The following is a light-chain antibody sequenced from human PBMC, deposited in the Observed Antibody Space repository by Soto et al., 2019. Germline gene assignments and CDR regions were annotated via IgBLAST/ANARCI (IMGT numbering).Light chain of an antibody. CDR3: QQRSNWPSIFT. Sequence: EIVLTQSPATLSLSPGERATLSCRASQSVSTSLAWYQQKPGQAPRLLMYDASNRATGIPARFSGSGSGTDFTLTISSLVLEDVAVSYCQQRSNWPSIFTFGPGTKVDLK. J-gene: IGKJ3*01. V-gene: IGKV3-11*01. CDR1: QSVSTS. CDR2: DAS.